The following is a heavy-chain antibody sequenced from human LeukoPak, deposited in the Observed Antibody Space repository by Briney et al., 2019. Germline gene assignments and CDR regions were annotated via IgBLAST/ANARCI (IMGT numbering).Heavy chain of an antibody. D-gene: IGHD4-17*01. V-gene: IGHV4-59*01. CDR1: GGSISRYY. J-gene: IGHJ4*02. CDR3: ARTITVTTRFDS. Sequence: SETLSLTCTVFGGSISRYYWSWTRQPPGRGLEWIGYIYDRGSTNYNPSLESRVTISLDTSKNQFSLKLNSVTAADTAVYYCARTITVTTRFDSWGQGTLVAVSS. CDR2: IYDRGST.